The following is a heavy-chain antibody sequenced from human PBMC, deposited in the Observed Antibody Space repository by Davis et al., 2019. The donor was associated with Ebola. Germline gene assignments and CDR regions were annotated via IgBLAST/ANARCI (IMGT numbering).Heavy chain of an antibody. CDR3: ARGGETVTGTASHGMDV. D-gene: IGHD1-14*01. CDR2: LSGSGGLS. CDR1: GLTFNSHA. V-gene: IGHV3-23*01. J-gene: IGHJ6*02. Sequence: GESLKISCAASGLTFNSHAMSWVRQAPGKGLEWVSALSGSGGLSYYADSVKGRFTISRDNSKNTLYLQMDSLTAEDTAVYYCARGGETVTGTASHGMDVWGQGTTVTVSS.